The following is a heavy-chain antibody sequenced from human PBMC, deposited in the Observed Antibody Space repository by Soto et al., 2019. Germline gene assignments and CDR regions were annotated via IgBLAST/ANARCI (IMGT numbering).Heavy chain of an antibody. D-gene: IGHD7-27*01. J-gene: IGHJ6*02. CDR3: AKALGPDYYYGMDV. Sequence: PGGSLRLYCAASGFTFSSYAMSWVRQAPGKGLEWVSAISGSGGSTYYADSVKGRFTISRDNSKNTLYLQMNSLRAEDTAVYYCAKALGPDYYYGMDVWGQETTVTVSS. V-gene: IGHV3-23*01. CDR2: ISGSGGST. CDR1: GFTFSSYA.